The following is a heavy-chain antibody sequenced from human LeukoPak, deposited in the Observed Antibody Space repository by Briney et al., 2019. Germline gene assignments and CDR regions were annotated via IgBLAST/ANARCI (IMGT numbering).Heavy chain of an antibody. J-gene: IGHJ5*02. CDR1: GFTFSSYW. V-gene: IGHV3-7*01. CDR3: ARWEYYDRRWFDP. D-gene: IGHD3-22*01. CDR2: IKQDGGEK. Sequence: PGGSLRLSCAASGFTFSSYWMSWARQAPGKGLEWVANIKQDGGEKCYVDSVKGRFTISRDNAKNSLHLQMNSLRAEDTAVYYCARWEYYDRRWFDPWGQGTLVTVPS.